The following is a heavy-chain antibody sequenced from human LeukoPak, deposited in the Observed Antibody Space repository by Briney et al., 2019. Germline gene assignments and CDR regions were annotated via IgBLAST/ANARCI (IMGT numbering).Heavy chain of an antibody. CDR1: GFTVSSKE. CDR2: ISGGST. J-gene: IGHJ6*02. D-gene: IGHD3-22*01. Sequence: PGGSLRLSCAASGFTVSSKEMSWVRQAPGKGLEWVSSISGGSTYYADSRKGRFTISRDNSKNTLHLQMNSLRAEDTAVYYCARMYYYDSSGYPYYYYYGMDVWGQGTTVTVSS. CDR3: ARMYYYDSSGYPYYYYYGMDV. V-gene: IGHV3-38-3*01.